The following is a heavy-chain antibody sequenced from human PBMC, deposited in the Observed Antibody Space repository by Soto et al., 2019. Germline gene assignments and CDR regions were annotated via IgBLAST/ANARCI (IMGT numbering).Heavy chain of an antibody. V-gene: IGHV3-33*01. Sequence: LRLSCAASGFTFSSYGMHWVRRAPGKGLEWVAVIWYDGSNKYYADSVKGRFTISRDNSKNTLYLQMNSLRAEDTAVYYCARVQYSYGYDGAFDIWGQGTMVTVSS. CDR1: GFTFSSYG. CDR3: ARVQYSYGYDGAFDI. D-gene: IGHD5-18*01. CDR2: IWYDGSNK. J-gene: IGHJ3*02.